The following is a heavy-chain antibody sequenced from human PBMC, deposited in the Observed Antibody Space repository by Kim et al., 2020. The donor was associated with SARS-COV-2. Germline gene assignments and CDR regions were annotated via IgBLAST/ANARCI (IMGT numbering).Heavy chain of an antibody. CDR1: GGSISSNNW. Sequence: SETLSLTCAVSGGSISSNNWWSWVRQAPGKGLQWIGEIFQSGTTNYNPSLKSRVTISLDKSKNQFSLNIDSVTAADTAVYYCARGYDYGAYKFDPWGQGT. CDR3: ARGYDYGAYKFDP. CDR2: IFQSGTT. V-gene: IGHV4-4*02. J-gene: IGHJ5*02. D-gene: IGHD4-17*01.